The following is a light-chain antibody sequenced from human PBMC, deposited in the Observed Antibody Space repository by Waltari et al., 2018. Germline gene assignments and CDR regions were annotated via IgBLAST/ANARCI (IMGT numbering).Light chain of an antibody. Sequence: QSALTQPPSASGSPGQSVTISCTGTSSDVGGYNFVSWYQQHPGKAPKVRIYEVTKRPSGVPGRFSGSKSGNTASLTVSGLEAEDEADYYCMSYAGNDNPGVFGGGTRLTVL. V-gene: IGLV2-8*01. CDR2: EVT. CDR3: MSYAGNDNPGV. J-gene: IGLJ3*02. CDR1: SSDVGGYNF.